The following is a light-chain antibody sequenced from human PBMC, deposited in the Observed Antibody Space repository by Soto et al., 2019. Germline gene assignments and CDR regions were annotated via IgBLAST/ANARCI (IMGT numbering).Light chain of an antibody. CDR2: EVS. Sequence: QSALTQPASVSGSPGQSITISCTGTSSDVGGYNHVSWYQHHPGKAPQVMIYEVSKRPSGVSSRFSGSKSGNTASLTISGLQAEDEADYYCCSYAGSSTFVFGTGTKVTVL. CDR3: CSYAGSSTFV. CDR1: SSDVGGYNH. V-gene: IGLV2-23*02. J-gene: IGLJ1*01.